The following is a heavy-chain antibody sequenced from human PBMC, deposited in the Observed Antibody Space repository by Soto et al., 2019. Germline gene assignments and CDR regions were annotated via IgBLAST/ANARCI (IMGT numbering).Heavy chain of an antibody. D-gene: IGHD2-21*02. CDR1: GFTFSSYG. V-gene: IGHV3-33*01. Sequence: PGVSLRLSFAASGFTFSSYGMHWFRQAPGKGLEWVAVIWYDGSNKYYADSVKGRFTISRDNSKNTLYLQMNSLRAEDTAVYYCARDFRVTATPRYYYYGMDVWGQGTTVTVSS. J-gene: IGHJ6*02. CDR3: ARDFRVTATPRYYYYGMDV. CDR2: IWYDGSNK.